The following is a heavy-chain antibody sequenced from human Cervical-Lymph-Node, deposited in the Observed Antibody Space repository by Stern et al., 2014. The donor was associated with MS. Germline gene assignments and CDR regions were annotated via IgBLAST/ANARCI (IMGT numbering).Heavy chain of an antibody. CDR2: IYPDASNI. V-gene: IGHV5-51*04. Sequence: EVQLVESGAEVKKPGESLKISCKGSGYTFTNNWIAWVRQMPGKGLEWMGIIYPDASNIRSTPSLQGQVTISADKPISPAYLRWGSLKAADSAVYYCARPPPRRKWDDPNYGMDVWGQGTTVTVSS. J-gene: IGHJ6*02. D-gene: IGHD1-1*01. CDR3: ARPPPRRKWDDPNYGMDV. CDR1: GYTFTNNW.